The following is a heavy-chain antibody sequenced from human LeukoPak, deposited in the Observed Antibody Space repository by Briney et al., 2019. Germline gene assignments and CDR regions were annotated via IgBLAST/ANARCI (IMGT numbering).Heavy chain of an antibody. V-gene: IGHV4-34*01. D-gene: IGHD6-19*01. J-gene: IGHJ4*02. Sequence: IRXPPGKGLXXXGEINHSGSTNYNPSLKSRVTISVDTSKNQFSLKLSSVTAADTAVYYCARGLGLRYSSGWYAVWGQGTLVTVSS. CDR3: ARGLGLRYSSGWYAV. CDR2: INHSGST.